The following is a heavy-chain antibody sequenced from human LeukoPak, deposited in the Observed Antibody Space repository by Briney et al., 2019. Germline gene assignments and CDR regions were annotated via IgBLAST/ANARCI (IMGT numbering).Heavy chain of an antibody. D-gene: IGHD3-22*01. CDR1: GFTFSSYA. J-gene: IGHJ4*02. Sequence: GSLRLSCAASGFTFSSYAMSWVRQAPGKGLEWVSAISGSGGSTYYADSVKGRFTISRDNSKNTLYLQMNSLRAEDTAVYYCAKDNYDSSIFDYWGQGTLVTVSS. V-gene: IGHV3-23*01. CDR3: AKDNYDSSIFDY. CDR2: ISGSGGST.